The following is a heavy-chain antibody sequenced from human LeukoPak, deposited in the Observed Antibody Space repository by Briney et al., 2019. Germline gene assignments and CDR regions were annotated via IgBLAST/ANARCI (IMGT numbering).Heavy chain of an antibody. CDR3: ARDMSSYYWFDP. CDR1: GGSISSSSHY. Sequence: SETLSLTCTVSGGSISSSSHYWGWIRQPPGKGLEWIGSFTIYYSGSTYYNPSLKSRVTISVDTSKNQFSLKLSSVTAADTAVYYCARDMSSYYWFDPWGQGTLVTVSS. J-gene: IGHJ5*02. CDR2: FTIYYSGST. D-gene: IGHD2-21*01. V-gene: IGHV4-39*07.